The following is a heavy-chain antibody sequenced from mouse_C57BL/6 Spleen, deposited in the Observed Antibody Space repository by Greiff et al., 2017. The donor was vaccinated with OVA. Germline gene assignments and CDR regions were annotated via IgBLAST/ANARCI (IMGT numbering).Heavy chain of an antibody. CDR1: GYTFTSYW. Sequence: VQLQQPGAELVRPGSSVKLSCKASGYTFTSYWMHWVKQRPIQGLEWIGNIDPSDSETHYNQKFKDKATLTVDKSSSTAYMQLSSLTSDDSAVYYCATYGNPYYYAMDYWGQGTSVTVSS. D-gene: IGHD2-1*01. V-gene: IGHV1-52*01. CDR3: ATYGNPYYYAMDY. J-gene: IGHJ4*01. CDR2: IDPSDSET.